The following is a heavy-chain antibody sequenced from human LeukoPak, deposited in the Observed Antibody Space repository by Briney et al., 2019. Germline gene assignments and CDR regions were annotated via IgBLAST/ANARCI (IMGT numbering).Heavy chain of an antibody. D-gene: IGHD3-22*01. CDR2: IWYDGSNK. CDR3: AKDSSGYSYYFDY. J-gene: IGHJ4*02. Sequence: GGSLRLSCAASGFTFSSYGMHWVRQAPGKGLEWVAVIWYDGSNKYYAVSVKGRFTISRDNSKNTLYLQMNSLRAEDTAVYYCAKDSSGYSYYFDYWGQGTLVTVSS. V-gene: IGHV3-33*06. CDR1: GFTFSSYG.